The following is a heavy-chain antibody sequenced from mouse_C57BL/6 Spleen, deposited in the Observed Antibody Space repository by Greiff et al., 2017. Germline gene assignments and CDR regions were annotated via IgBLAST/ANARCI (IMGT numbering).Heavy chain of an antibody. Sequence: DVKLQESGPGLVKPSQSLSLTCSVTGYSITSGYYWNWIRQFPGNKLEWMGYISYDGSNNYNPSLKNRISITRDTSKNQFFLKLNSVTTEGTDTYYCASGEGYYDYFYYWGQGTTRSVSS. D-gene: IGHD2-3*01. J-gene: IGHJ2*01. CDR3: ASGEGYYDYFYY. CDR2: ISYDGSN. V-gene: IGHV3-6*01. CDR1: GYSITSGYY.